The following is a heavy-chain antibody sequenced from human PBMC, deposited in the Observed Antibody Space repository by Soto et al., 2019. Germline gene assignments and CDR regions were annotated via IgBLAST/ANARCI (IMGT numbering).Heavy chain of an antibody. CDR1: GFNFSSYD. J-gene: IGHJ4*02. CDR2: IGTAGDT. Sequence: PGGSLRLSCAASGFNFSSYDMHWVPQATGKSLEWGSAIGTAGDTYYPGSVKGRFTNSRENAKSSLYLQMNSLRAGDTAVYYCARVYWDCTNGVCLYYFDYWGQGTLVTVSS. CDR3: ARVYWDCTNGVCLYYFDY. V-gene: IGHV3-13*01. D-gene: IGHD2-8*01.